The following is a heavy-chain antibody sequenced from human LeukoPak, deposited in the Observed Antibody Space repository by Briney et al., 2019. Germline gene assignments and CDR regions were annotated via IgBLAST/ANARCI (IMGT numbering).Heavy chain of an antibody. CDR2: IYYRGST. J-gene: IGHJ3*02. CDR3: ARPTNYGAMSAAFDI. Sequence: SGTLSHTLTVTGGSLITTRYYWGWTRQSPGEGLDCIGNIYYRGSTYYSPSLKGRVHISVDTSKNQFSLKMSSVTAADTAIYYCARPTNYGAMSAAFDIWGQGTVVAVSS. V-gene: IGHV4-39*01. CDR1: GGSLITTRYY. D-gene: IGHD4/OR15-4a*01.